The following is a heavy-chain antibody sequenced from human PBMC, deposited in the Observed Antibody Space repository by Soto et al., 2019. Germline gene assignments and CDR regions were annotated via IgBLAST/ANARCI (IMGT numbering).Heavy chain of an antibody. Sequence: GGSLSLSCAASGFTFSSYAMHWVRQAPGPGLEYVSAISSNGGSTYYANSVKGRFTISRDNSKNTLYLQMGSLRAEDMAVYYCARYSNYDAFDIWGQGTMVTVSS. CDR2: ISSNGGST. J-gene: IGHJ3*02. D-gene: IGHD4-4*01. CDR3: ARYSNYDAFDI. CDR1: GFTFSSYA. V-gene: IGHV3-64*01.